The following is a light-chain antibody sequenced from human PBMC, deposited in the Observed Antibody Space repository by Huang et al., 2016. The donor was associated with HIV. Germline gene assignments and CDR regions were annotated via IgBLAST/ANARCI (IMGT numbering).Light chain of an antibody. CDR1: HSLLNSPNNKNY. J-gene: IGKJ3*01. CDR2: WES. V-gene: IGKV4-1*01. CDR3: QQYFFSPMT. Sequence: DIVMTQSPDFLAVSLGERATISCKSSHSLLNSPNNKNYLAWYQQNPGQPPKLLIYWESIRKSGVPDRFIGSGSGTDFTLTISSLQAEDVAVYFCQQYFFSPMTFGPGTKVDI.